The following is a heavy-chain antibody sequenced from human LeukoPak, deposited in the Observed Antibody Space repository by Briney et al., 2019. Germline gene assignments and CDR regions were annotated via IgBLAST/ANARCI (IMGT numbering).Heavy chain of an antibody. D-gene: IGHD3-16*01. J-gene: IGHJ5*02. Sequence: GGSLRLSCTASGFTFGDYGMSWFRQAPGKGLEWVGVIRSKAYGATTEYAASVKGRFTISRDDSKSIAYLQMNSLKTEDTGVYYCTRALPPRGGDWFDPWGQGTLVTVSS. V-gene: IGHV3-49*03. CDR1: GFTFGDYG. CDR3: TRALPPRGGDWFDP. CDR2: IRSKAYGATT.